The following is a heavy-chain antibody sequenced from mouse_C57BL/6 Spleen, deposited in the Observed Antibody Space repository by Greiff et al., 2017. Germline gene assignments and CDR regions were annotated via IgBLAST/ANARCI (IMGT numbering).Heavy chain of an antibody. CDR1: GYTFTDYY. CDR2: IYPGSGNT. Sequence: QVQLQQSGAELVRPGASVKLSCKASGYTFTDYYINWVKQRPGQGLEWIARIYPGSGNTYYNEKFKGKATLTAEKSSSTAYMKLSSLTSEDSAVYFCARAYYGSSYCWYFDVCGTGTTVTVSS. D-gene: IGHD1-1*01. CDR3: ARAYYGSSYCWYFDV. J-gene: IGHJ1*03. V-gene: IGHV1-76*01.